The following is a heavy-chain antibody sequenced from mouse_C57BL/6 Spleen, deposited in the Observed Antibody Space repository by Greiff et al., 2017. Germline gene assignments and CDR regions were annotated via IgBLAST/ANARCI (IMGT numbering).Heavy chain of an antibody. CDR2: ISYDGSN. CDR3: GRERDCSLDY. Sequence: EVKLQESGPGLVKPSQSLSLTCSVTGYSITSGYYRNWIRQFPGNKLEWMGYISYDGSNNYNPSLKNRISITRDTSKNQFFLTLHSVTTEDTATYYCGRERDCSLDYWGQGTTLTVSS. V-gene: IGHV3-6*01. CDR1: GYSITSGYY. J-gene: IGHJ2*01.